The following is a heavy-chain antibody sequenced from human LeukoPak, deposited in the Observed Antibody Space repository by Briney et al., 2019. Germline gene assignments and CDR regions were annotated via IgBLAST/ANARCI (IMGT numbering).Heavy chain of an antibody. CDR3: ARWDYYDSSGFAFDI. V-gene: IGHV1-2*02. J-gene: IGHJ3*02. D-gene: IGHD3-22*01. CDR1: GYTFTGYY. Sequence: ASVKVSCKASGYTFTGYYMHWVRQAPGQGLEWMGWINPNSGGTNYAQKFQGRVTMTRDTSISTAYMELSRLRSDDTAVYYCARWDYYDSSGFAFDIWGQGTMVTVSS. CDR2: INPNSGGT.